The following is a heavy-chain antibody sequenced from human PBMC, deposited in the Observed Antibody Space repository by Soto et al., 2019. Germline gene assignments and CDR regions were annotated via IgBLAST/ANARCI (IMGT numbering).Heavy chain of an antibody. V-gene: IGHV4-39*01. Sequence: PSETLSLTCTVSGGSISSSSYYWGWIRQPPGKGLEWIGSIYYSGSTYYNPSLKSRVTISVDTSKNQFSLKLSSVTAADTAVYYCARPGWSGRTLDYWGQGTLVTVSS. CDR1: GGSISSSSYY. CDR3: ARPGWSGRTLDY. CDR2: IYYSGST. D-gene: IGHD1-26*01. J-gene: IGHJ4*02.